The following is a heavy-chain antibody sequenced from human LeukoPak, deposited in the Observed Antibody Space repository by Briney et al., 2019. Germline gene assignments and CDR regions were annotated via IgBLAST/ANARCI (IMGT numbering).Heavy chain of an antibody. CDR3: ARNTYYYYMDV. J-gene: IGHJ6*03. V-gene: IGHV4-34*01. CDR2: INHRGNS. D-gene: IGHD1/OR15-1a*01. CDR1: GGSFSDYY. Sequence: SETLSLTCAVYGGSFSDYYWSWIRQPPGKGLEWIGEINHRGNSHYSPSLKSRVTISVDTSKNQLSLKLSSVTAADTAVYYCARNTYYYYMDVWGKGTTVTISS.